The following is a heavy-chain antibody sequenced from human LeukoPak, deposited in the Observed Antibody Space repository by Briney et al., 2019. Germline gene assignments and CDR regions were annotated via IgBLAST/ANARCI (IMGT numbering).Heavy chain of an antibody. D-gene: IGHD3-10*01. CDR3: ARGIRRRDYYYYYMDV. CDR2: MNLNSGNA. CDR1: GYAFTSYD. V-gene: IGHV1-8*01. Sequence: ASVTVSRKGSGYAFTSYDIYWVRNPNGPGNGRMGWMNLNSGNAGYAQKFQGSITMTRNTAISTAYMELSSLRSEDTAVYYCARGIRRRDYYYYYMDVWGKGTPVTVSS. J-gene: IGHJ6*03.